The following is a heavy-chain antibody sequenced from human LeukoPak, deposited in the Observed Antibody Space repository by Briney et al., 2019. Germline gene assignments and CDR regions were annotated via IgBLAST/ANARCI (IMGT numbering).Heavy chain of an antibody. J-gene: IGHJ4*02. D-gene: IGHD3-10*01. Sequence: GGSLRLSCAASGFTVSSIYMSWVRQAPGKGLEWVAAIYSGGSPYYPDSVKGRFTISRDNAKNSLYLQMNSLRAEDTAVYYCARGRHFGSGTHYMAFYSDSWGQGTLVTVSS. CDR1: GFTVSSIY. V-gene: IGHV3-66*01. CDR3: ARGRHFGSGTHYMAFYSDS. CDR2: IYSGGSP.